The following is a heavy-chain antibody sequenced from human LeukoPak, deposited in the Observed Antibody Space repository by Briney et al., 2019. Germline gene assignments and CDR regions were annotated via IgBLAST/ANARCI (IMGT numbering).Heavy chain of an antibody. J-gene: IGHJ6*03. V-gene: IGHV4-4*09. CDR3: ARGTGYSYGSYYMDV. CDR2: IYTSGST. Sequence: SETLSLTCTVSGGSISSYYWSWIRQPPGKGLEWIGYIYTSGSTNYNPSLKSRVTISVDTSKNQFSLKLSSVTAADTAVYYCARGTGYSYGSYYMDVWAKGPRSPSP. D-gene: IGHD5-18*01. CDR1: GGSISSYY.